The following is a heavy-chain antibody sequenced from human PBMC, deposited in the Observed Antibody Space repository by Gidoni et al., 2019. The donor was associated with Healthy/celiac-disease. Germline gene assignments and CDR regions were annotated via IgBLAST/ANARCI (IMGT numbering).Heavy chain of an antibody. V-gene: IGHV3-64D*06. Sequence: EVQLVESGGGLVQPGGSLRLSCSASGFPFRSYAMHWVRQAPGKGLEYVSAISSNGGSTYYADSVKGRFTISRDNSKNTLYLQMSSLRAEDTAVYYCVKGITMVRGRPGFDYWGQGTLVTVSS. D-gene: IGHD3-10*01. J-gene: IGHJ4*02. CDR3: VKGITMVRGRPGFDY. CDR1: GFPFRSYA. CDR2: ISSNGGST.